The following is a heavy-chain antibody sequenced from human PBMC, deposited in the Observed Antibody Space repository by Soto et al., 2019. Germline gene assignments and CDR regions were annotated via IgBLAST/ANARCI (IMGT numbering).Heavy chain of an antibody. V-gene: IGHV4-38-2*01. D-gene: IGHD1-1*01. J-gene: IGHJ4*02. CDR2: IYHSGST. Sequence: PSETLSLTCVVSGYFIRSGYYWGWIRQPPGKGLEWIGSIYHSGSTHYNPSLKSRITIPVDTSKNQFSLRLTSVTAADTAVYFCARNTTGALFDSWGQGALVTVSS. CDR1: GYFIRSGYY. CDR3: ARNTTGALFDS.